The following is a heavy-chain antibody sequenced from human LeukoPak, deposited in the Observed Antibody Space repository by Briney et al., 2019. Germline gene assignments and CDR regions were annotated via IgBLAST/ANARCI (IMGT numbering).Heavy chain of an antibody. V-gene: IGHV4-59*01. CDR1: GGSISYY. Sequence: KPSETLALTWTVSGGSISYYWSWIRQPPGKGLEWIGNINYSGSTNYNPSLKSRVTTSVDTSKNQFSLKLSSVTAADTAVYYCARSHSGSSLVEHWGQGTLVTVSS. CDR3: ARSHSGSSLVEH. D-gene: IGHD1-26*01. J-gene: IGHJ1*01. CDR2: INYSGST.